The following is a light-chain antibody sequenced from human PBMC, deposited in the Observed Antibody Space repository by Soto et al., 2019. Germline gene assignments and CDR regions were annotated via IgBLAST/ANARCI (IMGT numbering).Light chain of an antibody. J-gene: IGKJ1*01. CDR3: QYYGTSPKP. Sequence: EIVFTQSPITLSLSPVERATLSCRASQSVSSSYLAWYQQKPGQAPRLLILGASSRATGIPDRFSGSGSGTDFTLTISRLEPEDFAVYYSQYYGTSPKPFGQGTKVDIK. CDR2: GAS. V-gene: IGKV3-20*01. CDR1: QSVSSSY.